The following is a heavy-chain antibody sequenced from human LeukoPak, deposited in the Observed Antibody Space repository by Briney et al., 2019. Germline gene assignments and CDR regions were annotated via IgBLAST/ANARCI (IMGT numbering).Heavy chain of an antibody. Sequence: GGSLRLSCAASGFTFDDYAMHWVRQAPGKGLEWVSGISWNSSSIGYADSVKGRFTISRDNAKNSLYLQMNSLRAEDTALYYCAKSALVLMVYADIDYWGQGTLVTVSS. CDR1: GFTFDDYA. CDR2: ISWNSSSI. CDR3: AKSALVLMVYADIDY. D-gene: IGHD2-8*01. V-gene: IGHV3-9*01. J-gene: IGHJ4*02.